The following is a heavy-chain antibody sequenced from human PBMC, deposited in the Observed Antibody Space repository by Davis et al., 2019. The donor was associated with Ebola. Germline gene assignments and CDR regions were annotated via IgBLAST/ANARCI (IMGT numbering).Heavy chain of an antibody. D-gene: IGHD3-22*01. CDR1: GGSISRGGSY. Sequence: LILSCTVSGGSISRGGSYWTWIRQHPGKGLEWIGYIYYSGSTYYKPSLKSRVTISLDTSKNQFSLNLYSVTAADTAVYYCARDLRYDSSGYDYYFYMDVWGKGTTVTVSS. CDR3: ARDLRYDSSGYDYYFYMDV. CDR2: IYYSGST. V-gene: IGHV4-31*03. J-gene: IGHJ6*03.